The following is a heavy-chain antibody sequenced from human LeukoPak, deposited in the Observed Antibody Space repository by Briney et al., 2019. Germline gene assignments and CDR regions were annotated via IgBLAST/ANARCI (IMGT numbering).Heavy chain of an antibody. CDR3: AKCMGYSSSWYGYDAFDI. CDR2: ISGDGGST. CDR1: GFTFDYYA. V-gene: IGHV3-43*02. D-gene: IGHD6-13*01. Sequence: GGSMRLSCAAAGFTFDYYAMHWVRQAPGKGLGWVFLISGDGGSTYYPDFVKGRFTTSRDNSKNSLYLQMTSLRTEDTALYYCAKCMGYSSSWYGYDAFDIWGQGTMVTVSS. J-gene: IGHJ3*02.